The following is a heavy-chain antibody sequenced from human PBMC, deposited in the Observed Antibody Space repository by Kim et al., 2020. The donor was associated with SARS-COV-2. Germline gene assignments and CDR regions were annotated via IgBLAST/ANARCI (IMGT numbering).Heavy chain of an antibody. J-gene: IGHJ4*02. V-gene: IGHV4-39*01. CDR3: ARQISRAVAGNDGLDY. D-gene: IGHD6-19*01. CDR2: IYYSGST. Sequence: SETLSLTCTVSGGSISSSSYYWGWIRQPPGKGLEWIGSIYYSGSTYYNPSLKSRVTISVDTSKNQFSLKLSSVTAADTAVYYCARQISRAVAGNDGLDYWGQGTLVTVSS. CDR1: GGSISSSSYY.